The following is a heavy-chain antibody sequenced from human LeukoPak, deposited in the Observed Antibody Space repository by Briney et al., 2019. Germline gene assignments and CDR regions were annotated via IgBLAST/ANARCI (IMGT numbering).Heavy chain of an antibody. CDR3: ARERGIYLYYFDY. CDR2: INSDGRST. D-gene: IGHD1-26*01. J-gene: IGHJ4*02. V-gene: IGHV3-74*01. CDR1: GFTFSSSW. Sequence: GGSLRLSCAASGFTFSSSWMHWVRQAPGKGLVWVSRINSDGRSTSYADSVKGRFTISRDNAKNTLYLQMNSLRAEDTAVYYCARERGIYLYYFDYWGQGTLVTVSS.